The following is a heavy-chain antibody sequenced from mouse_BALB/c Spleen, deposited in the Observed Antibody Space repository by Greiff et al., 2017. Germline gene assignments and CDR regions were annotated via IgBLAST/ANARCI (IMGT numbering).Heavy chain of an antibody. CDR2: IDPYYGGT. CDR1: GYSFTGYN. J-gene: IGHJ4*01. CDR3: ARKTTGFYAMDY. D-gene: IGHD1-1*01. V-gene: IGHV1-39*01. Sequence: EVKLMESGPELEKPGASVKISCKASGYSFTGYNMNWVKQSNGKSLEWIGNIDPYYGGTSYNQKFKGKATLTVDKSSSTAYMQLKSLTSEDSAVYYCARKTTGFYAMDYWGQGTSVTVSS.